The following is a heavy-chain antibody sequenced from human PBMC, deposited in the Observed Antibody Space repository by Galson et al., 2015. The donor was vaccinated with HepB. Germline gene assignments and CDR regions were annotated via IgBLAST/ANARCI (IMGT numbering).Heavy chain of an antibody. CDR3: ARHPDRYCSSTSCGY. D-gene: IGHD2-2*01. CDR1: GYSFTSYW. V-gene: IGHV5-10-1*01. Sequence: QSGAEVKKPGESLRISCKGSGYSFTSYWISWVRQMPGKGLEWMGGIDPSDSYTNYSPSFQGHVTISADKSISTAYLQWSSLKASDTAMYYCARHPDRYCSSTSCGYWGQGTLVTVSS. CDR2: IDPSDSYT. J-gene: IGHJ4*02.